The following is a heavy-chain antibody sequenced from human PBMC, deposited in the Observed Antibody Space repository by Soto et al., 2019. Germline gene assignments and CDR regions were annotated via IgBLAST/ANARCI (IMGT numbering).Heavy chain of an antibody. J-gene: IGHJ4*02. V-gene: IGHV3-48*02. CDR1: GFTFSNYN. Sequence: TGGSLRLSCAASGFTFSNYNMNWVRQAPGKGLEWISYISGSSSTIYYADSVKDRFTISRDNAKNSLYLQMNSLRDEDTAVYYCATEATLAYWALGTLVTVSS. CDR3: ATEATLAY. CDR2: ISGSSSTI. D-gene: IGHD1-26*01.